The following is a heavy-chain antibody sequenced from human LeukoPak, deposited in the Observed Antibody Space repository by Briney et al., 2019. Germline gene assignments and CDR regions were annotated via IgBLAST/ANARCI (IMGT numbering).Heavy chain of an antibody. V-gene: IGHV3-23*01. J-gene: IGHJ5*02. Sequence: GGSLRLSCAASGFIFNNFGLIWVRQAPGKGLEWVSAVSNDGGGTTYADFVKGRFTISRDNSKNTLFLQMNSLRAEDTALYYCAKGGSGYFLDLWGQGTLVTVSS. D-gene: IGHD3-22*01. CDR2: VSNDGGGT. CDR1: GFIFNNFG. CDR3: AKGGSGYFLDL.